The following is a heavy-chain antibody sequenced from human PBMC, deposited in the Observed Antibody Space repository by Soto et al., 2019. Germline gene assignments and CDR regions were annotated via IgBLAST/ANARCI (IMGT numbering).Heavy chain of an antibody. Sequence: GGSLRLSCAASGFTFSSYWMSWVRQAPGKGLEWVANIKQDGSEKYYVDSVKGRFTISRDNAKNSLYLQMNSLRAEDTAVYYCERDSGSGDQYYDFWGGYYTWWGYNWFDPWGQGTLVTVSS. V-gene: IGHV3-7*01. J-gene: IGHJ5*02. D-gene: IGHD3-3*01. CDR2: IKQDGSEK. CDR1: GFTFSSYW. CDR3: ERDSGSGDQYYDFWGGYYTWWGYNWFDP.